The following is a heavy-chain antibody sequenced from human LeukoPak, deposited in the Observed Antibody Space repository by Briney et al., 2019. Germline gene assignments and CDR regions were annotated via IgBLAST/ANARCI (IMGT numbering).Heavy chain of an antibody. V-gene: IGHV3-23*01. CDR3: ARRLAQTKGFDY. CDR1: GFTFSGYA. Sequence: GGSLRLSCAASGFTFSGYAMTWVRQAPGKGLEWVSTISGSGSSTYYADSMKGRFTISRDNSKNTLFLHMNSLRADDTAVYYCARRLAQTKGFDYWGQGTLVTVSS. J-gene: IGHJ4*02. D-gene: IGHD1-7*01. CDR2: ISGSGSST.